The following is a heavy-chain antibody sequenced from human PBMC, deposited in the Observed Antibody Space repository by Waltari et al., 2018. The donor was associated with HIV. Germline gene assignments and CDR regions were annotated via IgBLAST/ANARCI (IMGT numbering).Heavy chain of an antibody. CDR1: GFTYSSYW. D-gene: IGHD1-20*01. Sequence: EVQRFESGGGLVQPGASLRLSCPASGFTYSSYWLHWVRQATGKGLVGVSRISSDVTTTSDADSVKGRFTISRDNAKNTLYWQMNSLRAEDTAVYYCTRDLARYNWNDIPLDYWGQGALVTVSS. V-gene: IGHV3-74*01. CDR2: ISSDVTTT. CDR3: TRDLARYNWNDIPLDY. J-gene: IGHJ4*02.